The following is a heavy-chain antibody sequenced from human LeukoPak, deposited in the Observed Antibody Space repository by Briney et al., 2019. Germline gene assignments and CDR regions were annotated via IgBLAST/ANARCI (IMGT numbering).Heavy chain of an antibody. J-gene: IGHJ4*02. Sequence: GGSLRLSCAASGFTFNNHAMNWVRQAPGKGLEWVSSISGGGGSTNYAASVKGRFTISRDNSKNTLSLEMNSLRADDTAVYFCAKGRVVTTSPLNYWGQGTLVTVSS. D-gene: IGHD2-21*02. CDR3: AKGRVVTTSPLNY. CDR2: ISGGGGST. V-gene: IGHV3-23*01. CDR1: GFTFNNHA.